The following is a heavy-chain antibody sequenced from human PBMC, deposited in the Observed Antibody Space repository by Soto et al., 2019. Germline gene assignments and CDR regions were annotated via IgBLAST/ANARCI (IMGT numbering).Heavy chain of an antibody. J-gene: IGHJ4*02. V-gene: IGHV3-23*01. CDR3: AKKVTIYAVDPADY. CDR2: ISASGDAT. Sequence: LRLSCAASGFTFSDFGMSWVRQAPGKGLEWVSVISASGDATYYAASVKGRFTLSRDNSKNTLYLQMNSLTVADTAVYYCAKKVTIYAVDPADYWGQGTQVTVSS. D-gene: IGHD3-3*01. CDR1: GFTFSDFG.